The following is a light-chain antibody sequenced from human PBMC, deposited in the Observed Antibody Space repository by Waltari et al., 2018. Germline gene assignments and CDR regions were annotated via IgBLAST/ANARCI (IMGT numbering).Light chain of an antibody. Sequence: SSELTQPPSVSVSPGQTARITCSGDVLSRKFSYWFQQRPGQAPVLIIFDDNIRPSGIPERFSGSSSGTMVTLTISGAQVEDEADYYCFSTDNSGHQRLFGGGTRLTVL. J-gene: IGLJ3*02. V-gene: IGLV3-10*01. CDR1: VLSRKF. CDR2: DDN. CDR3: FSTDNSGHQRL.